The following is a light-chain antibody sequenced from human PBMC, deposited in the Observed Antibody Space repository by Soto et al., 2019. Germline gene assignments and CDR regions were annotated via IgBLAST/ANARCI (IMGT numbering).Light chain of an antibody. Sequence: EIVLTQSPDTLSLSPGERATLSCRASQSVASNFLAWYQQMPGQAPRLLIHTASTRAADIPDRFTGSGSGTDFALNINRLAPEDFAVYYCQQYAASPITFGHGTRLEIK. CDR1: QSVASNF. J-gene: IGKJ5*01. CDR2: TAS. CDR3: QQYAASPIT. V-gene: IGKV3-20*01.